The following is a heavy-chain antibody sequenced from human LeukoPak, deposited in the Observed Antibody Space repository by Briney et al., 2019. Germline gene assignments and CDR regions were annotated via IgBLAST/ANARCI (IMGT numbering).Heavy chain of an antibody. CDR2: INPTGTST. V-gene: IGHV1-46*01. J-gene: IGHJ4*02. D-gene: IGHD2-8*02. CDR1: GHTFTNYY. CDR3: AREESGGYFDY. Sequence: ASVKVSCKASGHTFTNYYMHWVRQAPGQGLEWMGLINPTGTSTNYAQKFRGRVTMTRDTSTTTVYMELSSLRSEDTAVYYCAREESGGYFDYWGQGTLVTVSS.